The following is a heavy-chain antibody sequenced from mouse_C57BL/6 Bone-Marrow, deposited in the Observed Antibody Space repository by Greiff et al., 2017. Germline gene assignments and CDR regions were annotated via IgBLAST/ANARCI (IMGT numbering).Heavy chain of an antibody. Sequence: VQLQQSGAELARPGASVKLSCKASGYTFTSYGISWVKQRTGQGLEWIGEIYPRSGNTYYNEKFKGKATLTADKSSSTAYMELHSLTSEDSAVYFCAREGAFITTVVSPFDYWGQGTTRTVA. V-gene: IGHV1-81*01. CDR3: AREGAFITTVVSPFDY. CDR2: IYPRSGNT. D-gene: IGHD1-1*01. CDR1: GYTFTSYG. J-gene: IGHJ2*01.